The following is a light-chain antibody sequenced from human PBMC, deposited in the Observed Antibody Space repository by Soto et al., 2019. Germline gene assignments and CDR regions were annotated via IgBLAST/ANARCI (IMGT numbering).Light chain of an antibody. J-gene: IGLJ1*01. V-gene: IGLV2-14*03. Sequence: QSVLTQPASVSGSPGQSITISCSGTSSDVGGYNYVSWYQQHPGKAPKLMIYDVYNRPSGISIRFSGSKSGNTASLTISGLQAEDEGDYYCSSYTGSSTRLYVFGTGTKLTVL. CDR3: SSYTGSSTRLYV. CDR1: SSDVGGYNY. CDR2: DVY.